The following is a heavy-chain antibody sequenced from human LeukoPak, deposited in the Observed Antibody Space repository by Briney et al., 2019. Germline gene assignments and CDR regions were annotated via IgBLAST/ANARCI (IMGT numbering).Heavy chain of an antibody. CDR3: AKVFLPEWLGFGY. CDR2: ISGGGGST. CDR1: GFSFSSYG. J-gene: IGHJ4*02. D-gene: IGHD6-19*01. V-gene: IGHV3-23*01. Sequence: GGTLRLSCAASGFSFSSYGMSWVRQAPGKGLEWVSAISGGGGSTYYADSVKGRFTISRDNSKNTLYLQMNSLRAEDTAVYYCAKVFLPEWLGFGYWGQGTLVTVSS.